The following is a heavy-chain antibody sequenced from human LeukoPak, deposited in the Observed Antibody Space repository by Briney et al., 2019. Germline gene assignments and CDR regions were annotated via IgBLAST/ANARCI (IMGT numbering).Heavy chain of an antibody. Sequence: GGSLRLSCAASGFTFSNYAMSWVRQAPGKGLEWVSGFSGSGGITYYADSVKGRFTISRDNTKNTLYLQLNSLRAEDTAVYYCARGHTAVTRHFDFWGQGTLVTVSS. CDR1: GFTFSNYA. V-gene: IGHV3-23*01. D-gene: IGHD4-17*01. J-gene: IGHJ4*02. CDR2: FSGSGGIT. CDR3: ARGHTAVTRHFDF.